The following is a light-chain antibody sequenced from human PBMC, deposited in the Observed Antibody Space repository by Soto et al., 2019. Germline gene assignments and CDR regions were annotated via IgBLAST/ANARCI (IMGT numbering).Light chain of an antibody. V-gene: IGKV3-15*01. CDR1: QSVSSN. CDR3: QQYNDWPLT. J-gene: IGKJ1*01. CDR2: GAS. Sequence: EIVLTQSPGTLSLSPGERVTLSCRANQSVSSNFLAWYQQKPGQAPRLLIYGASSRATAISARFSGSGPGTEFTLTISSLQSEDLALYYCQQYNDWPLTFGQGTKVDI.